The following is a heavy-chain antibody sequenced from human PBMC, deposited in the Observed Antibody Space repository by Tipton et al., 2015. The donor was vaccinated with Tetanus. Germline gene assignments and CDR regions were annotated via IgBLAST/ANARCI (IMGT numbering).Heavy chain of an antibody. J-gene: IGHJ5*02. V-gene: IGHV4-34*01. CDR1: GGSLSRYY. D-gene: IGHD1-14*01. Sequence: TLSLTCAVYGGSLSRYYWTWIRQPPGKGLEWIGEVDDSGSTNYSPSLKSRVTISLDTSKNEFSLTLSSVTAADTAVYYCARGTWLYPSTYHRHWLAPWGQGPLVTVSS. CDR2: VDDSGST. CDR3: ARGTWLYPSTYHRHWLAP.